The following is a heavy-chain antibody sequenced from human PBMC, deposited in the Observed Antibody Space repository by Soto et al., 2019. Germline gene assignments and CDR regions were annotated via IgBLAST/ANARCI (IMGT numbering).Heavy chain of an antibody. CDR2: IYYSGST. CDR1: GGSISSYY. Sequence: QVQLQESGPGLVKPSETLSLTCTVSGGSISSYYWSWIRQPPGKGLEWIGYIYYSGSTNYNPSLKSRVTRSVDTSMNQFSLKLSSVTAADTAVYYCARRQGYGTLDAFDIWGQGTMITVSS. D-gene: IGHD2-15*01. J-gene: IGHJ3*02. V-gene: IGHV4-59*08. CDR3: ARRQGYGTLDAFDI.